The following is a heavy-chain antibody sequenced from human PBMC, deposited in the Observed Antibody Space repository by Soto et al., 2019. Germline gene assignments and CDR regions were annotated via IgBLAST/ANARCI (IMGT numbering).Heavy chain of an antibody. CDR3: ARNLPFQYDFWSGYYPAFDY. D-gene: IGHD3-3*01. Sequence: PSETLSLTCTVSGGSISSGGYYWSWIRQHPGKGLEWIGYIYYSGSTYYNPSLKSRVTISVDTSKNQFSLKLSSVTAADTAVYYCARNLPFQYDFWSGYYPAFDYWGQGTLVTVSS. CDR2: IYYSGST. J-gene: IGHJ4*02. V-gene: IGHV4-31*03. CDR1: GGSISSGGYY.